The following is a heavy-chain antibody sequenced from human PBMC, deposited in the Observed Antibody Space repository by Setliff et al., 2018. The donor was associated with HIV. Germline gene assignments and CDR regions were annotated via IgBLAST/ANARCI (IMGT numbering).Heavy chain of an antibody. CDR2: IYYGGST. Sequence: SETLSLTCSVSGASISSSSYYWGWLRQPLGKGLEWIGTIYYGGSTYYDESLKSRVTISLDTSKNQFSLKLKSVTATDTAVYYCARALAVTHWGYFDYWGQGTLVTVSS. V-gene: IGHV4-39*01. J-gene: IGHJ4*02. D-gene: IGHD7-27*01. CDR3: ARALAVTHWGYFDY. CDR1: GASISSSSYY.